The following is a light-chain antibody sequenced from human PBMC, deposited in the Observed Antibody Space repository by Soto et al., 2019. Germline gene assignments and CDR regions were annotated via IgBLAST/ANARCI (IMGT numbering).Light chain of an antibody. CDR1: QSVSSY. Sequence: EIVLTQSPATLSLSPGERATLSCRASQSVSSYLAWYQQKPGQAPRLLIYDASNRATGIPARFSGSGSGTDFTITISRLEPEDFAVYNCQQRSNFTFGQGTRREIK. CDR3: QQRSNFT. J-gene: IGKJ5*01. V-gene: IGKV3-11*01. CDR2: DAS.